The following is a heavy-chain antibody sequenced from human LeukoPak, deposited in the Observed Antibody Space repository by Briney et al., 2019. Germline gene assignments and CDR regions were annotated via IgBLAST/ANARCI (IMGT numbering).Heavy chain of an antibody. Sequence: ASVKVSCKASGYTFTSYGITWVRQAPGQGLEWMGWISTYNGNSNYAQKLQGRVTMTTDTSTSTAYMELRSLRSDDTAVYYCARDGRITMVRGVIIRRDYYYMDVWGKGTTVTISS. CDR2: ISTYNGNS. CDR3: ARDGRITMVRGVIIRRDYYYMDV. CDR1: GYTFTSYG. J-gene: IGHJ6*03. D-gene: IGHD3-10*01. V-gene: IGHV1-18*01.